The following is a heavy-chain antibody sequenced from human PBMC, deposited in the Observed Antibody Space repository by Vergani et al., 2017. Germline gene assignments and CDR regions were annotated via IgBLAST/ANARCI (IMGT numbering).Heavy chain of an antibody. D-gene: IGHD2-15*01. CDR3: ARRSGGYYSGGKVHPLRTAFDV. CDR1: GGSISAGYYF. CDR2: FSASGNA. V-gene: IGHV4-61*02. J-gene: IGHJ3*01. Sequence: QVQLQASGPGRVKPSQTLSLTCTMSGGSISAGYYFWSWIRQPAGKGLELLGHFSASGNASHSPSLKTRVSMSVDTSKNQFSLTVTSVTAADTAIYFCARRSGGYYSGGKVHPLRTAFDVWGHGTVVTVSS.